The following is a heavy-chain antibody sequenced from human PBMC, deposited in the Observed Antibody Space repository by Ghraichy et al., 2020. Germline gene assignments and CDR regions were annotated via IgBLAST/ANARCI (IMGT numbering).Heavy chain of an antibody. CDR1: GFTFSRSG. Sequence: GGSLRLSCAASGFTFSRSGMHWVRQTPGKGLEWVAFIRFDGSNEYYADSVKGRFTISRDNSKDTLYMQMTSLRGEDTAVYYCAKGSGYVHFYYYSGIDVWGQGTTVTVSS. CDR3: AKGSGYVHFYYYSGIDV. J-gene: IGHJ6*02. V-gene: IGHV3-30*02. D-gene: IGHD6-13*01. CDR2: IRFDGSNE.